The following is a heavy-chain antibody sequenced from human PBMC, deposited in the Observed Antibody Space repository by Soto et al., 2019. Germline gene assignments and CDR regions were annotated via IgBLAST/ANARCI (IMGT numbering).Heavy chain of an antibody. CDR3: ATGGGGYCSSTSCYYYYYYGMDV. CDR2: IIPIFGTA. CDR1: GGTFSSYA. J-gene: IGHJ6*02. Sequence: QVQLVQSGAEVKKPGSSVKVSCKASGGTFSSYAISSVRQAPGQGLEWMGGIIPIFGTANYAQKFQGRVTITVDKSTSTAYMELSSLRSEDTAVYYCATGGGGYCSSTSCYYYYYYGMDVWGQGTTVTVSS. D-gene: IGHD2-2*01. V-gene: IGHV1-69*06.